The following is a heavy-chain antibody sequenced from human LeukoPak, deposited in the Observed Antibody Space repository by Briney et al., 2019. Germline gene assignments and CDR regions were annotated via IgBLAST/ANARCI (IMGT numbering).Heavy chain of an antibody. CDR3: ASDDDFYSGHYSFDY. J-gene: IGHJ4*02. V-gene: IGHV1-58*01. Sequence: GASVKVSCKASGFTFTRSAVQWVRRARGQRLEWIGWIATGSGNTNYAQKFQERVTITRDMSTSTAYMELSSLRSEDTAVYYCASDDDFYSGHYSFDYWGLGTLVTVSS. CDR1: GFTFTRSA. CDR2: IATGSGNT. D-gene: IGHD3-3*01.